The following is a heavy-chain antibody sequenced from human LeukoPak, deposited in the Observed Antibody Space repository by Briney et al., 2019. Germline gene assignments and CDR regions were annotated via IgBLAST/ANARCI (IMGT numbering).Heavy chain of an antibody. CDR1: GGTFIIYA. J-gene: IGHJ6*03. CDR2: IIPIFGTA. D-gene: IGHD2-2*02. CDR3: ARAAVVPAAILPHYYYYYMDV. Sequence: SVTVSYTASGGTFIIYAISWVRQAPGQGSEWMGGIIPIFGTANYSQKFHASLTITTHQSTSTAYMELSSLRSEDTAVYYCARAAVVPAAILPHYYYYYMDVWGKGTTVTVSS. V-gene: IGHV1-69*05.